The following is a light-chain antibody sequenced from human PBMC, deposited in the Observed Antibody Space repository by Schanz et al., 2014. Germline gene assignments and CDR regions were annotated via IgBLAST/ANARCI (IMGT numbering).Light chain of an antibody. J-gene: IGLJ1*01. CDR3: TSYISSNTPYV. Sequence: QSALTQPPSASGSPGQSVTISCTGTSSDIGRYNYVSWYQHHPGKAPKLLIYDVTKRPSGVPDRFSGSKSGNTASLTISGLQAEDEADYYCTSYISSNTPYVFGIGTKLTVL. CDR1: SSDIGRYNY. V-gene: IGLV2-8*01. CDR2: DVT.